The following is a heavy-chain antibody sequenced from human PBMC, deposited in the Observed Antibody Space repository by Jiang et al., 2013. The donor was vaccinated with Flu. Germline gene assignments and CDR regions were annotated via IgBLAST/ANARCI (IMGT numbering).Heavy chain of an antibody. CDR1: GDGISTNSAA. D-gene: IGHD7-27*01. J-gene: IGHJ2*01. CDR3: ARGGENWGSRWYFDL. V-gene: IGHV6-1*01. CDR2: TYYRSKWYN. Sequence: GLVKPSQTLSLTCSISGDGISTNSAAWNWIRQSPSRGLEWLGRTYYRSKWYNDYAESVKSRITIKPDTSKNQISLQLNSVTPEDTAVYSCARGGENWGSRWYFDLWGRGTLVTVAS.